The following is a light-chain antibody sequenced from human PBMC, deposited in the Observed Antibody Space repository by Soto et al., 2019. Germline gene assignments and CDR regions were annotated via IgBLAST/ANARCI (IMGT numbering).Light chain of an antibody. V-gene: IGLV1-44*01. CDR1: NSNIGSHT. CDR3: SVWDDSLNGWV. Sequence: QSVLTQPPSASGTPGQRVTISCSGSNSNIGSHTVNWYQQFPGTAPKLLMYSNNQRPSGVPDRFSGSKSGTSASLAISGLQSEDEADYYCSVWDDSLNGWVFGGGTKRTVL. CDR2: SNN. J-gene: IGLJ3*02.